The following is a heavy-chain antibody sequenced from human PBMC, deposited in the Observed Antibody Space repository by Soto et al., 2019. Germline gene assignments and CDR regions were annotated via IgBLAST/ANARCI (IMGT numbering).Heavy chain of an antibody. D-gene: IGHD3-10*01. V-gene: IGHV4-34*01. CDR3: ATSLWFGTQPEI. Sequence: SETLSLTCGVYDGSFSDNYWTWFRQPPGKGLEWIGEISPSGTTKYIPPLKSRVTISLDTSKMHSSLKVTSVTAADTAVYYCATSLWFGTQPEIWGQGTLVTVSS. J-gene: IGHJ4*02. CDR2: ISPSGTT. CDR1: DGSFSDNY.